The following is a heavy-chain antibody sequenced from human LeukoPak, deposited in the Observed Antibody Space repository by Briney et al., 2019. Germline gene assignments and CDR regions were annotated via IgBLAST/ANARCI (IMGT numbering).Heavy chain of an antibody. CDR3: AKDRYSSTWVYFQH. CDR2: ISGSGGST. CDR1: GFTFSSYA. Sequence: GGSLRLSCAASGFTFSSYAMSWVRQAPGKGLEWVSAISGSGGSTYYADSVKGRFTISRDNSKNTLYLQMNSLRTEDTALYYCAKDRYSSTWVYFQHWGQGTLLTVSS. V-gene: IGHV3-23*01. J-gene: IGHJ1*01. D-gene: IGHD6-13*01.